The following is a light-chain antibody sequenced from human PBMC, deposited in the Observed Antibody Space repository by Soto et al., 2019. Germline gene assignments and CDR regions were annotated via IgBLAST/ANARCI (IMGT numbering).Light chain of an antibody. CDR2: GAS. Sequence: EIVLTQSPATLSLSPGERATLSCRASQSVSNYLAWYQHKPGQAPRLLIYGASSRATGIPDRFSGSGSGTDFTLTISRLEPEDFAVYYCQQYGSSPPWTFGQGTKV. CDR1: QSVSNY. J-gene: IGKJ1*01. CDR3: QQYGSSPPWT. V-gene: IGKV3-20*01.